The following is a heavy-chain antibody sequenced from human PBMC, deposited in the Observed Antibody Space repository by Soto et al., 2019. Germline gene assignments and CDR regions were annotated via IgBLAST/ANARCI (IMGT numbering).Heavy chain of an antibody. Sequence: EVQLVESGGVLVQPGGSLRLSCAASGFSFSSFSMNWVRQAPGKGLECVSYISGTSTTIYYADSVKGRFTISRDNAKNSLYLQMNSLRDEDTAVYYCARVDWNYGGRFDYWGQGTLVTVSS. J-gene: IGHJ4*02. D-gene: IGHD1-7*01. CDR3: ARVDWNYGGRFDY. CDR1: GFSFSSFS. CDR2: ISGTSTTI. V-gene: IGHV3-48*02.